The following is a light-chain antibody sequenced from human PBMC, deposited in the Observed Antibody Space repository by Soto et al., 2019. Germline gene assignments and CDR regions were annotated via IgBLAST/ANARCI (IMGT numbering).Light chain of an antibody. CDR3: QQFDSLPLT. J-gene: IGKJ4*01. V-gene: IGKV3-20*01. CDR2: GAS. Sequence: EIVLTQSPGTLSLSPGERATLSCRASQNVSNNYLAWYQHKRGQAPGLLMPGASSRAAGVPDRFTGSGSGTDFTLAISRLEPEDFAVYYCQQFDSLPLTFGEGTKVDIK. CDR1: QNVSNNY.